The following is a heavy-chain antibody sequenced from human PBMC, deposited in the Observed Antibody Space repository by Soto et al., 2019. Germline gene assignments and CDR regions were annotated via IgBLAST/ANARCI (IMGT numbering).Heavy chain of an antibody. V-gene: IGHV3-30*18. Sequence: QVQLVESGGGVVQPGRSLRLSCAASGFTFSSYGMHWVRQAPGKGLEWVALISYDGSNEYYADSVKGRFTISRDNSKNTLYLPMNSLRPDDTAVFYCAKSGSYRNRSWVDPWGQGTLVTVSS. D-gene: IGHD1-26*01. J-gene: IGHJ5*02. CDR1: GFTFSSYG. CDR3: AKSGSYRNRSWVDP. CDR2: ISYDGSNE.